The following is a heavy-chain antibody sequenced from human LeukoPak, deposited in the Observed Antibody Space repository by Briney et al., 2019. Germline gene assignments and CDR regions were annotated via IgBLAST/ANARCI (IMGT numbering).Heavy chain of an antibody. CDR3: ARTGPIAIFGVASAFDI. V-gene: IGHV4-61*02. Sequence: SETLSLTCTVSGGSISSGSYYWSWSRQPAGKGLEWSGRIYTSGSTNYNPSLKSRVTISVDTSKNQFSLKLSSVTAADTAVYYCARTGPIAIFGVASAFDIWGQGTMVTVSS. J-gene: IGHJ3*02. CDR2: IYTSGST. CDR1: GGSISSGSYY. D-gene: IGHD3-3*01.